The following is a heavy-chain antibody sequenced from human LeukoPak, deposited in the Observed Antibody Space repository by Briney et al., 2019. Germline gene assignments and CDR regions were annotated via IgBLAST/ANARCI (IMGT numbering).Heavy chain of an antibody. J-gene: IGHJ4*02. D-gene: IGHD2-2*01. Sequence: SVKVSCKASGGTFSSYAISWVRQAPGQGLEWMGGIIPIFGTANYAQKFQGRVTIIADESTSTAYMELSSLRSEDTAVYYCARDRVGYCSSTSCYGDFDYWGQGTLVTVSS. CDR1: GGTFSSYA. V-gene: IGHV1-69*13. CDR3: ARDRVGYCSSTSCYGDFDY. CDR2: IIPIFGTA.